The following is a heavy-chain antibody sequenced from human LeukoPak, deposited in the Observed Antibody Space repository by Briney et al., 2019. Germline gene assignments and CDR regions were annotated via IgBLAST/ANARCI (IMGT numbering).Heavy chain of an antibody. Sequence: TGGSLRLSCAASGFTFSSYAMHWVRQAPGKGLEWVAVISYDGSNKYYADSVKGRFTISRDNSKNTLYLQMNSLRAEDTAVYYCARENGYNFLDAFDIWGQGTMVTVSS. D-gene: IGHD5-24*01. CDR1: GFTFSSYA. CDR2: ISYDGSNK. CDR3: ARENGYNFLDAFDI. V-gene: IGHV3-30*04. J-gene: IGHJ3*02.